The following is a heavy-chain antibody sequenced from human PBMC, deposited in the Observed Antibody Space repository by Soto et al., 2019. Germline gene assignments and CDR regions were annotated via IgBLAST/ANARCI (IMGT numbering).Heavy chain of an antibody. CDR3: AISTGGFGGLFVVPSDY. J-gene: IGHJ4*02. D-gene: IGHD3-16*02. V-gene: IGHV3-23*01. Sequence: EVPQLESGGGLVQPGGSVRLSCAASGFTYESYAMSWVRQAPGKGLEWVSGITSGGTVAHYADSVKGRFAISRDNSQHTLSLEINSLRVDATGLYYCAISTGGFGGLFVVPSDYWGQGTLGPVSS. CDR1: GFTYESYA. CDR2: ITSGGTVA.